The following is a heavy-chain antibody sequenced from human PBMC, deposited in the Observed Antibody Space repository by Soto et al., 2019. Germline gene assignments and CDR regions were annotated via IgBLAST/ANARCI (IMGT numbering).Heavy chain of an antibody. CDR2: IYYSGST. CDR3: ARATIVLVPAAMVSHWFDP. D-gene: IGHD2-2*01. J-gene: IGHJ5*02. V-gene: IGHV4-30-4*01. Sequence: TSETLSLTCTVSGGSISSGDCYWSWIRQPPGKGLEWIGYIYYSGSTYYNPSLKSRVTISVDTSKNQFSLKLSSVTAADTAVYYCARATIVLVPAAMVSHWFDPWGQGTLVTVSS. CDR1: GGSISSGDCY.